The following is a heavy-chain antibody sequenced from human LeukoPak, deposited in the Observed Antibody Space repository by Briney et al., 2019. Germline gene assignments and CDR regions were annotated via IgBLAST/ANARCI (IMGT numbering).Heavy chain of an antibody. V-gene: IGHV4-59*01. Sequence: SETLSLTCTVSGGSISSYYWSWIRQPPGKGLEWLGYIYYSGSTNYNPSLKSRVTISVDTSKNQFSLKLSSVTAADTAVYYCARVYCDFWSGCYCYYYMDVWDKGTTVTVSS. J-gene: IGHJ6*03. CDR3: ARVYCDFWSGCYCYYYMDV. CDR2: IYYSGST. CDR1: GGSISSYY. D-gene: IGHD3-3*01.